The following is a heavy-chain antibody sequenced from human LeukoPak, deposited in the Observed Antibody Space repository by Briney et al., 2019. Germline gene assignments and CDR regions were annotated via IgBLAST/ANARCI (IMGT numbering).Heavy chain of an antibody. J-gene: IGHJ2*01. Sequence: GGSLRLSCAASGFTFSSYGMSWVRQAPGKGLEWVSAISGSGGSTYYADSVKGRFTISRDNSKNTLYLQMNSLRTEDTAVYYCMGYDFWSGFRSGDLWGRGTLVTVSS. CDR3: MGYDFWSGFRSGDL. CDR2: ISGSGGST. CDR1: GFTFSSYG. V-gene: IGHV3-23*01. D-gene: IGHD3-3*01.